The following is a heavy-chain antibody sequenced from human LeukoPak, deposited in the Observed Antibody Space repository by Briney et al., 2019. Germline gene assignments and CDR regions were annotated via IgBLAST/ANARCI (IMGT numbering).Heavy chain of an antibody. J-gene: IGHJ6*02. Sequence: ASVKVSCKASGYTFTSYYMHWVRQAPGQGLEWMGIINPSGGSTSYAQKFQGRVTITADESTSTAYMELSSLRSEDTAVYYYARDWAYRSYGMDVWGQGTTVTVSS. CDR2: INPSGGST. V-gene: IGHV1-46*01. CDR1: GYTFTSYY. CDR3: ARDWAYRSYGMDV. D-gene: IGHD5-18*01.